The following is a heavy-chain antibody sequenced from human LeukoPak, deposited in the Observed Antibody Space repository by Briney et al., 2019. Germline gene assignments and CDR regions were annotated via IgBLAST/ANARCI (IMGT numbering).Heavy chain of an antibody. D-gene: IGHD5-18*01. CDR3: AKDKHSYRTYYYMDV. J-gene: IGHJ6*03. Sequence: PGGSLRLSCAASGFTFDDYAMHWVRQAPGKGLEWVSGISWNSGSIGYADSVKGRFTISRDNAKNSLYLQMNSLRAEDMALYYCAKDKHSYRTYYYMDVWGKGTTVTVSS. V-gene: IGHV3-9*03. CDR2: ISWNSGSI. CDR1: GFTFDDYA.